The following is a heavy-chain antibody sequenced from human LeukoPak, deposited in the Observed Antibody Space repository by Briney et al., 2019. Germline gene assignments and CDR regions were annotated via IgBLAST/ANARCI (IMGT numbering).Heavy chain of an antibody. CDR3: ARDSRPAHYYDSSGQDRYFDL. CDR1: GGSISSYY. CDR2: IYYSGTI. D-gene: IGHD3-22*01. J-gene: IGHJ2*01. Sequence: SETLSLTCTVSGGSISSYYWSWIRHPPGKGLEWIGYIYYSGTIDCNPSLKSRVTISVVTSKNQFSLKLSSVTAADTAVYYCARDSRPAHYYDSSGQDRYFDLWGRGTLVTVSS. V-gene: IGHV4-59*01.